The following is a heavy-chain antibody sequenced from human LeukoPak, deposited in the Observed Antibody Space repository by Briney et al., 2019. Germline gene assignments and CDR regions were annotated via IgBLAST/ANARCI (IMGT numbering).Heavy chain of an antibody. V-gene: IGHV4-34*01. D-gene: IGHD4-17*01. CDR2: INHSGST. J-gene: IGHJ4*02. CDR1: GGSFSGYY. CDR3: PRGHTYGDYDY. Sequence: SETLSLTCPVYGGSFSGYYCSWIRQPPGKGLEWIGEINHSGSTNYNPSLKSRVTISVDTSKNQFSLKLNSVTAADTAVYYCPRGHTYGDYDYWGQGTLVTVSS.